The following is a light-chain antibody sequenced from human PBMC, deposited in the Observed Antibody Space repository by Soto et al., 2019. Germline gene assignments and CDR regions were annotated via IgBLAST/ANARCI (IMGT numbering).Light chain of an antibody. J-gene: IGKJ4*01. CDR3: QQYGSSLLT. CDR2: GAS. CDR1: QSVSSSY. V-gene: IGKV3-20*01. Sequence: EIVLTQSPGTLSLSPGERATLSCRASQSVSSSYLAWYQQKPGQAPRLLIYGASSRATGIPHRFSGSGSGTDFTLTISRLEPEDVAVYYCQQYGSSLLTFGGGTKVEIK.